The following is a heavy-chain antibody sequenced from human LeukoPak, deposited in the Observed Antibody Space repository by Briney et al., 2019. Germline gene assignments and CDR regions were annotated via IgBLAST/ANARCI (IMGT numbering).Heavy chain of an antibody. D-gene: IGHD2-8*01. CDR1: GFCFSTYG. V-gene: IGHV3-33*08. Sequence: GRSLRLSCAAAGFCFSTYGMHWVRQAPGKGLEWVALIWSDGSNTYYADSVKGRFSISRDNSKNTLNLQMSSLRAEDTGVYYCATELIGRAESDAFDMWGQGTMVTVSS. CDR2: IWSDGSNT. J-gene: IGHJ3*02. CDR3: ATELIGRAESDAFDM.